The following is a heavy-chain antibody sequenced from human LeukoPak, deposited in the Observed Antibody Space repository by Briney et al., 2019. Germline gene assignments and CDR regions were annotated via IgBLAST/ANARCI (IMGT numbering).Heavy chain of an antibody. D-gene: IGHD6-13*01. Sequence: PSETLSLTCTVSGGSISSYYWSWIRQPPGKGLEWIGYIYYSGSTNYNPSLKSRVTISVDTSKNQFSLKLSSVTAADTAVYYCARDKSSSWHDASDIWGQGTMVTVSS. J-gene: IGHJ3*02. CDR3: ARDKSSSWHDASDI. CDR2: IYYSGST. CDR1: GGSISSYY. V-gene: IGHV4-59*01.